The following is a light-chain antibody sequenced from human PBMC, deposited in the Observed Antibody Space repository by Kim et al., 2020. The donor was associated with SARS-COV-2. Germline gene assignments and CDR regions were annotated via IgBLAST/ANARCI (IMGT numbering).Light chain of an antibody. CDR2: RDD. V-gene: IGLV3-1*01. J-gene: IGLJ3*02. Sequence: VYPGRTVSIPCSGHELGGNYASWYQQRPGQSPLLVIYRDDKRPSGIPERFSGSTSGNTATLTISGTQPMDEADYYCQAWDNSIVVFGGGTKLTVL. CDR3: QAWDNSIVV. CDR1: ELGGNY.